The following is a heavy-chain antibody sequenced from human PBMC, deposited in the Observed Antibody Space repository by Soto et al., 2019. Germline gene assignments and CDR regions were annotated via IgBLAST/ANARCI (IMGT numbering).Heavy chain of an antibody. CDR1: GGSISSSSYY. V-gene: IGHV4-39*01. J-gene: IGHJ6*03. CDR2: IYYSGST. CDR3: ASPATVTTRLSETTTPSSYYYYYMDV. Sequence: SETLSLTCTVAGGSISSSSYYWGWIRQPPGKGLEWIGSIYYSGSTYYNPSLKSRVTISVDTSKNQFSLKLSSVTAADTAVYYCASPATVTTRLSETTTPSSYYYYYMDVWGKGTTVTVSS. D-gene: IGHD4-4*01.